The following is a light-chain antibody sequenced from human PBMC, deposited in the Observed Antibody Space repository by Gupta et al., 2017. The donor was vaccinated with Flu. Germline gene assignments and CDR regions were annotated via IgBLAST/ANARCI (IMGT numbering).Light chain of an antibody. CDR1: NSNIGINY. CDR2: DNS. CDR3: GTWESTLTVSWV. J-gene: IGLJ3*02. V-gene: IGLV1-51*01. Sequence: QSELTQPPSVSAAPGQKVTISCSGSNSNIGINYVSWYQQFPGTAPRLIIYDNSHRFTGVPDRFSGSKSGTSATLTITGLQTGDEADYYCGTWESTLTVSWVFGGGTKLSV.